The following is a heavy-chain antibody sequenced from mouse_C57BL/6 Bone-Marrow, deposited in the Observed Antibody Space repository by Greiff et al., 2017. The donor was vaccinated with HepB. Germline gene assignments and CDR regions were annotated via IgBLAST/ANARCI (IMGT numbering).Heavy chain of an antibody. V-gene: IGHV1-64*01. J-gene: IGHJ4*01. D-gene: IGHD3-1*01. CDR1: GYTFTSYW. CDR2: IHPNSGST. CDR3: ARCPSLDY. Sequence: VPLQQPGAELVKPGASVTLSCKASGYTFTSYWMHWVKQRPGQGLEWIGMIHPNSGSTNYNEKFKSKATLTVDKSSSTAYMQLSSLTSEDSAVYYCARCPSLDYWGQGTSVTVSS.